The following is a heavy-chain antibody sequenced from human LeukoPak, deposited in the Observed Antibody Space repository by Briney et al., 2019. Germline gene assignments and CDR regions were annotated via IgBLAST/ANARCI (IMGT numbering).Heavy chain of an antibody. J-gene: IGHJ3*02. V-gene: IGHV3-21*01. CDR2: ISSSSSYI. CDR1: GFTFSSYG. Sequence: PGRSLRLSCAASGFTFSSYGMNWVRQAPGKGLEWVSSISSSSSYIYYADSVKGRFTISRDNAKNSLHLQMNSLRDEDTAVYYCARGGFDAFDIWGQGTMVTVSS. CDR3: ARGGFDAFDI. D-gene: IGHD3-16*01.